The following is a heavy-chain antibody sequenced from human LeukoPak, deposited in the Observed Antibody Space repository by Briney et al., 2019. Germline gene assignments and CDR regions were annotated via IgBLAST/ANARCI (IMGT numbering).Heavy chain of an antibody. V-gene: IGHV4-4*02. CDR3: ARPMTTVVPHAFDI. CDR2: IYHNGAT. CDR1: GGSITSSNW. D-gene: IGHD4-23*01. J-gene: IGHJ3*02. Sequence: SGTLSLTCAVSGGSITSSNWWSWVRQSPGKGLEWIGEIYHNGATNYNPSFRSRVATSIDTSQNQFSLRLSSVTAADTAVYYCARPMTTVVPHAFDIWGQGTMVSVSS.